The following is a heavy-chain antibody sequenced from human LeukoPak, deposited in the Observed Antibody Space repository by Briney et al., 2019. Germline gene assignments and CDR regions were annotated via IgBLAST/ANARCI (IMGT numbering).Heavy chain of an antibody. CDR1: GFTFSSYA. D-gene: IGHD1-26*01. CDR2: ISGSGGTT. CDR3: AKRSGSYHFDY. J-gene: IGHJ4*02. V-gene: IGHV3-23*01. Sequence: GGSLRLSCAASGFTFSSYAMSWVRQAPGKGLEWVSTISGSGGTTYYADSVKGRFTISRDNSKNTVHLQMNSLRAEDTAVYYCAKRSGSYHFDYWGQGTLVTVSS.